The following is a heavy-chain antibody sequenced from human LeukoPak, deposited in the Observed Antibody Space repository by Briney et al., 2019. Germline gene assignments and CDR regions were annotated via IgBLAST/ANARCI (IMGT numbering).Heavy chain of an antibody. D-gene: IGHD1-26*01. J-gene: IGHJ4*02. V-gene: IGHV1-2*06. CDR3: ASLYDIVGTTVDY. Sequence: WASVKVSCKASGYTFTGYYMHWVRQAPGQRLEWMGRIDPNTGGTKSAKNFQGRVTMTRDTSISTAYMALSGLRSDDTAVYYCASLYDIVGTTVDYWGQGTLVTVSS. CDR1: GYTFTGYY. CDR2: IDPNTGGT.